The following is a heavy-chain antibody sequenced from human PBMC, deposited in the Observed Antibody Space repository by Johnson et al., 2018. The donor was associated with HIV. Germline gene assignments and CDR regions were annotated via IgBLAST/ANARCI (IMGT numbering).Heavy chain of an antibody. V-gene: IGHV3-30*03. Sequence: QVQLVESGGGLVQPGGSLRLSCAASGFIVSSNYMSWVRQAPGKGLEWVAVISYDGSNKYYADSVTGRFTISRDNSKNPQYLQMNGLRADDTAVYYCARAKSIAMRGGAFDIWGQGTLVSVSS. CDR3: ARAKSIAMRGGAFDI. J-gene: IGHJ3*02. CDR1: GFIVSSNY. D-gene: IGHD6-6*01. CDR2: ISYDGSNK.